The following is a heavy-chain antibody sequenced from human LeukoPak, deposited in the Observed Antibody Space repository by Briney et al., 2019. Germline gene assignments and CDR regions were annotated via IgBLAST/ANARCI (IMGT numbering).Heavy chain of an antibody. J-gene: IGHJ4*02. CDR2: ISVYNVNT. V-gene: IGHV1-18*01. Sequence: ASVKVSCKASGYTFSSYGISWVRQPPGQGLEWMGWISVYNVNTNYAQKLQGRVTMTTDTSTSTAYMELRSLRSDDTAVYYCARDRDGYNGGDYWGQGTLVTVSS. D-gene: IGHD5-24*01. CDR3: ARDRDGYNGGDY. CDR1: GYTFSSYG.